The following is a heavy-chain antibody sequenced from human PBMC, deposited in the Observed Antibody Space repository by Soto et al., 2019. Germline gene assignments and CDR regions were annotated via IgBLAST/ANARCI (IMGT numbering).Heavy chain of an antibody. J-gene: IGHJ4*02. CDR2: IYPGDSDT. CDR1: GYSFTNYW. D-gene: IGHD2-15*01. V-gene: IGHV5-51*01. CDR3: ARGYCSGGSCLAVDY. Sequence: PGESLKISCKGSGYSFTNYWIGWVRQMPGKGLEWMGIIYPGDSDTRYSPSFQGQVTISADKSISTAYLQWSSLKASDTAMYYCARGYCSGGSCLAVDYWGPGTLVTLSS.